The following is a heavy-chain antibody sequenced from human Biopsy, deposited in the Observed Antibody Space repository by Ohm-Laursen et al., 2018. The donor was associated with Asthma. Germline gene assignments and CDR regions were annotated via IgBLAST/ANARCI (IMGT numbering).Heavy chain of an antibody. D-gene: IGHD1-1*01. CDR1: GFSFSNFA. V-gene: IGHV3-30*01. CDR2: ISKDASTQ. J-gene: IGHJ3*02. CDR3: VRDGTDDAFDI. Sequence: SLRLSCAASGFSFSNFAIHWVRQAPGKGLEWVGVISKDASTQDYADSVKGRLTMARDNSKNTLDLQMNSLREEDTAVYYCVRDGTDDAFDIWAKGQWSASLQ.